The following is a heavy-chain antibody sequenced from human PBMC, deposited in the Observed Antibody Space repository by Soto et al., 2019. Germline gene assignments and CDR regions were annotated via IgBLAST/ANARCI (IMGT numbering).Heavy chain of an antibody. V-gene: IGHV4-39*01. J-gene: IGHJ4*02. Sequence: SDTLSLTCTFSVFSISSISYYWGFIRQPPGKGLDWIGSIYYIVSTYYNPSLKSRVTISLDTSKNQFSLKLSSVTAADTAVYYCARILPIKIFVIEWGQGNLVTVSS. D-gene: IGHD3-3*01. CDR1: VFSISSISYY. CDR3: ARILPIKIFVIE. CDR2: IYYIVST.